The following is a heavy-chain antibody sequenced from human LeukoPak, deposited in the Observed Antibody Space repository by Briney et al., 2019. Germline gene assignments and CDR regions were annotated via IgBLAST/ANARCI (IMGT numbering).Heavy chain of an antibody. D-gene: IGHD2-2*01. CDR3: AKEYCSSTSCPGDY. J-gene: IGHJ4*02. CDR1: GFTFSSYA. V-gene: IGHV3-23*01. CDR2: ISGSGGST. Sequence: PGGSLRLSCAASGFTFSSYAMSWVRQAPGKGLEWVSAISGSGGSTYYADSVKGRFTISRDNSKNTLYLRMNSLRAEDTAVYYCAKEYCSSTSCPGDYWGQGTLVTVSS.